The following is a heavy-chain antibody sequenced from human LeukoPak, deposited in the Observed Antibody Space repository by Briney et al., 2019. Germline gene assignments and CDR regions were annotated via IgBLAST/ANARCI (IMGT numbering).Heavy chain of an antibody. V-gene: IGHV1-69-2*01. CDR2: VDPDNSEA. D-gene: IGHD5-18*01. J-gene: IGHJ4*02. CDR3: ATLRPVDTALVEWG. CDR1: GYTFTGYY. Sequence: GASVKVSCKASGYTFTGYYMHWVRQAPGQGLEWMGLVDPDNSEAKYSEKFQGRLTLTSDTSRDTAYVELSGLRSEDTAIYYCATLRPVDTALVEWGWGQGTLVTVSS.